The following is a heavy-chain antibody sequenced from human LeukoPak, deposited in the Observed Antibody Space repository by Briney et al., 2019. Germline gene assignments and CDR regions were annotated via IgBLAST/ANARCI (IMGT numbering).Heavy chain of an antibody. J-gene: IGHJ4*02. CDR2: ISGSGGST. CDR1: GFTFSSYG. CDR3: AKDCVIELWFEEASPYYFDY. Sequence: GGTLSLSCAASGFTFSSYGTSWVRQAPGKGLEWVSAISGSGGSTYYADSVKGRFTISRDNSKNTLYLQMNSLRAEDTAVYYCAKDCVIELWFEEASPYYFDYWGQGTLVTVSS. V-gene: IGHV3-23*01. D-gene: IGHD3-10*01.